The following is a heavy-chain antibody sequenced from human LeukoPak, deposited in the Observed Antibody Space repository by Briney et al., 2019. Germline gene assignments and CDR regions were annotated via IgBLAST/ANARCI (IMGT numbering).Heavy chain of an antibody. J-gene: IGHJ4*02. Sequence: ASVKVSCKTSGYTFTGYYMHWVREAPGQELEWIGWINPNSGGTNYAQKFQGRVTMTRDTSISTAYMELSRLRSDDTAVYYCARDVAVAGPYYFDYWGQGTLVTVSS. D-gene: IGHD6-19*01. CDR1: GYTFTGYY. CDR3: ARDVAVAGPYYFDY. V-gene: IGHV1-2*02. CDR2: INPNSGGT.